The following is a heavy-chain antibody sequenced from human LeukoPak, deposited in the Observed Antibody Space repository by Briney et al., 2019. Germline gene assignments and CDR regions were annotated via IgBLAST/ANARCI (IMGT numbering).Heavy chain of an antibody. D-gene: IGHD3-10*01. CDR1: VFTFDDYR. CDR3: ARGFVEITQFDY. V-gene: IGHV3-20*04. J-gene: IGHJ4*02. Sequence: GGSLRLSCVASVFTFDDYRMSWVRQLPGKGLEWVAGINWNGGSTGYADSVKGRFTISRDTAKKSLYLQMNSLRAEDAALYYCARGFVEITQFDYWGQGALVTVSS. CDR2: INWNGGST.